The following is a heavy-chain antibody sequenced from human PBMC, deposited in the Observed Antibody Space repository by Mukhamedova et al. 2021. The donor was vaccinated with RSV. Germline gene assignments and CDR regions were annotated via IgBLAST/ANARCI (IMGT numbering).Heavy chain of an antibody. J-gene: IGHJ5*02. CDR3: ARGVAGTDWFDP. D-gene: IGHD6-19*01. CDR2: ISSSSSYI. Sequence: KGLEWVSSISSSSSYIYYADSVKGRFTISRDNAKNSLYLQINSLRAEDTAVYYCARGVAGTDWFDPWGQGTLVTVSS. V-gene: IGHV3-21*01.